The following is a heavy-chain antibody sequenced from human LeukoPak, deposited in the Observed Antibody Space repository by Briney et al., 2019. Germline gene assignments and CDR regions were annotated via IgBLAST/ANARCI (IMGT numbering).Heavy chain of an antibody. V-gene: IGHV4-39*07. Sequence: SETLSLTCTVSGDSISSSDYCWGWIRQPPGKGLEWIGNIDYTGSTYYNPSLKSRVTISLDMSKNQFSLKVYSVTAADTAVYYCARHVRKRGIAAAGSPGWFDPWGQGTLATVSS. CDR2: IDYTGST. D-gene: IGHD6-13*01. CDR1: GDSISSSDYC. CDR3: ARHVRKRGIAAAGSPGWFDP. J-gene: IGHJ5*02.